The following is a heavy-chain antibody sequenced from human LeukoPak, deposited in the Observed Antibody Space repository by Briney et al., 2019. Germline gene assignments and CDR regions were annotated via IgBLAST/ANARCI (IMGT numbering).Heavy chain of an antibody. CDR1: GYTFTSYY. V-gene: IGHV1-46*01. J-gene: IGHJ3*02. Sequence: GASVKVSCKASGYTFTSYYMHWVRQAPGQGLEWMGTINPSGGSTSYAQKFQGRVTMTRDTSTSTVYMELSSLRSEDTAVYYCARALVQYYYGSGSYNDAFDIWGQGTMVTVSS. D-gene: IGHD3-10*01. CDR3: ARALVQYYYGSGSYNDAFDI. CDR2: INPSGGST.